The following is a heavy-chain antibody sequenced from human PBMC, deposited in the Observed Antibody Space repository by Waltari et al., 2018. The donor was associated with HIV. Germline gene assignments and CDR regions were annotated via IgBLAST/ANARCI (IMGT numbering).Heavy chain of an antibody. J-gene: IGHJ4*02. CDR1: GFTLRTYG. CDR2: TRYDGTNK. Sequence: QVQLVESGGGVVQPGGSLRLSCTASGFTLRTYGMHWVRQAPGKGLQWVACTRYDGTNKYYVDSVKGRFIISRDNSKNTLSLQMHSLRAEDTAVYYCAKAPHHYDSSGPVYWGQGTLVTVSS. V-gene: IGHV3-30*02. D-gene: IGHD3-22*01. CDR3: AKAPHHYDSSGPVY.